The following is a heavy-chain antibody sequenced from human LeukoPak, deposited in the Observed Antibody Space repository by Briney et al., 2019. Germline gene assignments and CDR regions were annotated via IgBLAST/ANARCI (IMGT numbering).Heavy chain of an antibody. D-gene: IGHD1-26*01. Sequence: PGRSLRLSCAASGFTFDDYAMHWVRQAPGKGLEGVSGMSWNSGSIGYADSVKGRFTVSRDNAKNSLYLQMNSLRAEDMALYYCAKDIAVGAIQPGDAFDIWGQGTMVTVSS. J-gene: IGHJ3*02. V-gene: IGHV3-9*03. CDR3: AKDIAVGAIQPGDAFDI. CDR2: MSWNSGSI. CDR1: GFTFDDYA.